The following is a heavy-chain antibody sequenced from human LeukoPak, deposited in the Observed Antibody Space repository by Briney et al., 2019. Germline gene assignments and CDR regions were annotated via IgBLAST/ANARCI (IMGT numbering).Heavy chain of an antibody. CDR3: ARGRLLEWFDS. J-gene: IGHJ5*02. CDR2: IYYSGST. V-gene: IGHV4-59*01. Sequence: PSETLSLTCTVSGGSISSYYWSWIRQPPGKGLEWIGDIYYSGSTSYNPSLKSRVTISVDTSKSQFSLKLSSVTAADTAVYYCARGRLLEWFDSWGQGTLVSVSS. CDR1: GGSISSYY. D-gene: IGHD3-3*01.